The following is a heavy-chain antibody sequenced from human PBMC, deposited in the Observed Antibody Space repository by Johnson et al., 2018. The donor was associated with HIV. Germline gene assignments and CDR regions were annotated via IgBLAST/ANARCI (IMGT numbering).Heavy chain of an antibody. Sequence: VQLVESGGGLVQPGGSLRLSCAASGFTVSGNYMTWVRQAPGKGLEWVSVIFSGGSTYYADSVKGRFSISRDNSKNTLYLQINSLRVEDTAVYHCAKDLGGWSHAFDMWG. V-gene: IGHV3-66*02. CDR2: IFSGGST. CDR3: AKDLGGWSHAFDM. J-gene: IGHJ3*02. D-gene: IGHD1-26*01. CDR1: GFTVSGNY.